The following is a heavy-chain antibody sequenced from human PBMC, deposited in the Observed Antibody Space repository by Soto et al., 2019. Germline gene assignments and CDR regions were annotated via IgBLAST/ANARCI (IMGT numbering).Heavy chain of an antibody. J-gene: IGHJ6*03. D-gene: IGHD2-15*01. Sequence: GGSLRLSCAASGFTFSSYAMSWVRQAPGKGLEWVSAISGSGGSTYYADSVKGRFTISRDNSKNTLYLQMNSLRAEDTAVYYCAKDRRYCSGGSCYPMWYYYYYYYMDVWGKGTTVTVSS. CDR3: AKDRRYCSGGSCYPMWYYYYYYYMDV. CDR1: GFTFSSYA. CDR2: ISGSGGST. V-gene: IGHV3-23*01.